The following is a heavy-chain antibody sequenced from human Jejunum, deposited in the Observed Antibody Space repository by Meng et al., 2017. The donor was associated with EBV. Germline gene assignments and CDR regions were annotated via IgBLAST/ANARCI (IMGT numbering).Heavy chain of an antibody. Sequence: QVQIHQWGAGLLKPSETLSLICAVYEVFCSGYYWSWIRQPPGKGLEWIGEISDNEGTKYNPSLKSRVNVSLDTSKNQFSLRLSSVTAADTALYYCARGPDHSKQGYWGQGTLVTVSS. D-gene: IGHD1-14*01. V-gene: IGHV4-34*01. J-gene: IGHJ4*02. CDR1: EVFCSGYY. CDR3: ARGPDHSKQGY. CDR2: ISDNEGT.